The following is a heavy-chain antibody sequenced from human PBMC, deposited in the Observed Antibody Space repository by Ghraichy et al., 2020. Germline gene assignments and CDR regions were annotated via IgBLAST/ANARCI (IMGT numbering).Heavy chain of an antibody. CDR1: GFDFRRFA. CDR3: VGDPPQSGWAFHI. CDR2: IWFDGSNQ. J-gene: IGHJ3*02. D-gene: IGHD2-15*01. Sequence: GGSLRLSCVTSGFDFRRFAMHWVRQAPGKGLEWVAMIWFDGSNQHYMDSVKGRFTISRDNSNNTVSLQMNSLRVEDTTFYYCVGDPPQSGWAFHIWGHGTMVTVSS. V-gene: IGHV3-33*01.